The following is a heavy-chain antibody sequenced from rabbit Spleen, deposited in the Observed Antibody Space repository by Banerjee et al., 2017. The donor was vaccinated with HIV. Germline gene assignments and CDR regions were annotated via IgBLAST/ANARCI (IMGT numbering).Heavy chain of an antibody. D-gene: IGHD6-1*01. CDR2: IYTDSDTT. Sequence: QELLVESGGGLVQPEGSLTLTCTASEFSFSTNYYMCWVRQAPGKGLEWIACIYTDSDTTYYASWAKGRFSVSKPSSTTVTLQMTSLTAADTATYFCARGKDYSYIHGFNLWGQGTLVTVS. J-gene: IGHJ4*01. V-gene: IGHV1S45*01. CDR3: ARGKDYSYIHGFNL. CDR1: EFSFSTNYY.